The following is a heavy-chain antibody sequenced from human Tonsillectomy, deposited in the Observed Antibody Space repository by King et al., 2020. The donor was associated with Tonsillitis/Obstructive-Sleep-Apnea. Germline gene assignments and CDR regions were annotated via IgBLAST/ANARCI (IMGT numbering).Heavy chain of an antibody. CDR2: INHSGST. CDR3: AMGEVGATTIYYYSALDV. D-gene: IGHD1-26*01. V-gene: IGHV4-34*01. J-gene: IGHJ6*02. CDR1: GGSFSGYY. Sequence: QVQLQQWGAGLLKPSETLSLTCAVYGGSFSGYYWSWIRQPPGKGLEWIGEINHSGSTNYSPSLKSRVTISIDTSTNQFSLKLSSVTAADTAVYSFAMGEVGATTIYYYSALDVWGQGTPVTVSS.